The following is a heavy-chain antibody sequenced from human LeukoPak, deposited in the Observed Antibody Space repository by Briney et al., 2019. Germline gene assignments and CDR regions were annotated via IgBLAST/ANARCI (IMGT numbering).Heavy chain of an antibody. V-gene: IGHV2-70*04. D-gene: IGHD3-10*01. J-gene: IGHJ3*02. CDR2: IDWDDDK. CDR3: ARMVRGADAFDI. CDR1: GFSLSTSGMR. Sequence: GPALVKPTQTLTLTCTFSGFSLSTSGMRVSWIRQPPGKALEWLARIDWDDDKFYSTSLKTRLTISKDTSQNQVVLTMTNMDPVDTATYYCARMVRGADAFDIWGQGTVVTVSS.